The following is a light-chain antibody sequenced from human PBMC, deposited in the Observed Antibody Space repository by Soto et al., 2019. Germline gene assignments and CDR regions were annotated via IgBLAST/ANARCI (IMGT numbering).Light chain of an antibody. Sequence: DIQMTQSPSSLSASVGDRVTITCRSSQDIRDDLGWYQQKPGKAPKRLIYAASSLQSGVPSRFSGSGSGTDFALTISSLQPEDSAVYYCQQYSNWPPWTFGRGTKV. J-gene: IGKJ1*01. CDR3: QQYSNWPPWT. V-gene: IGKV1-17*01. CDR2: AAS. CDR1: QDIRDD.